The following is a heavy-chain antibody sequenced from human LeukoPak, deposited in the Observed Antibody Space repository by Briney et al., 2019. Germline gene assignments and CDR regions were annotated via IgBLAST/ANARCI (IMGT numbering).Heavy chain of an antibody. CDR2: INPNSGGT. Sequence: ASVKVSCKASGYTFTGYYMHWVRQAPGQGLEWMGWINPNSGGTNYAQKFQGRVTMTRNTSISTAYMELSSLTSEDTAVYYCARVWGDYVAFDIWGQGTMVTVSS. J-gene: IGHJ3*02. D-gene: IGHD4-17*01. V-gene: IGHV1-2*02. CDR3: ARVWGDYVAFDI. CDR1: GYTFTGYY.